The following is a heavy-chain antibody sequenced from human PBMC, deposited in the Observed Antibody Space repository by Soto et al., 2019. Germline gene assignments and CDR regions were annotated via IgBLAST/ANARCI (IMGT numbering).Heavy chain of an antibody. V-gene: IGHV3-30*18. CDR1: GFTFSSYG. CDR3: AKDASPLLTTRFDY. J-gene: IGHJ4*02. D-gene: IGHD3-22*01. CDR2: ISYDGSNK. Sequence: GGSLRLSCAASGFTFSSYGMHWVRQAPGKGLEWVAVISYDGSNKYYADSVKGRFTISRDNSKNTLYLQMNSLRAEDTAVYYCAKDASPLLTTRFDYWGQGTLVTVSS.